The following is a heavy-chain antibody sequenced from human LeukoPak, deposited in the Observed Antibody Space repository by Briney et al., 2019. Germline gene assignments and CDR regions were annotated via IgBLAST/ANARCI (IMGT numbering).Heavy chain of an antibody. D-gene: IGHD3-22*01. CDR3: ARGKVVVTAVWFDP. V-gene: IGHV3-23*01. J-gene: IGHJ5*02. CDR2: ISGSGGST. Sequence: GGSLRLSCAASGFTFSSYAMGWVRQAPGKGLEWVSAISGSGGSTYYADSVKGRFTISRDNSKNTLYLQMNSLRAEDTAVYYCARGKVVVTAVWFDPWGQGTLVTVSS. CDR1: GFTFSSYA.